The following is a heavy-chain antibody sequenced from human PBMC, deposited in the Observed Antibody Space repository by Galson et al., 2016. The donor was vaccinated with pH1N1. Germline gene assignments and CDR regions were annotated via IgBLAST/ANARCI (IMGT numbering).Heavy chain of an antibody. D-gene: IGHD2-15*01. CDR3: ARGGYCSGGSCYDVFDD. CDR2: MNPNNDNT. CDR1: GYTFTDYD. J-gene: IGHJ4*02. V-gene: IGHV1-8*01. Sequence: SVKVSCKASGYTFTDYDINWVRQGTGQGLEWMGWMNPNNDNTGYAPKFQGRVTMTRNTSISTAYMELSSLRSEDTAVYYWARGGYCSGGSCYDVFDDWGQGTLVTVS.